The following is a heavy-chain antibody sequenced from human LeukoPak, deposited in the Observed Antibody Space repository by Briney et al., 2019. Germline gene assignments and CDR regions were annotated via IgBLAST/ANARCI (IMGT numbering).Heavy chain of an antibody. V-gene: IGHV3-9*01. CDR2: ISWNSGSI. Sequence: GGSLRLSCAASGFTFDDYAMHWVRQAPGKGLEWVSGISWNSGSIGYADSVKGRFTISRDNAKNSLYLQMNSLRAEDTAVYYCARDLSWLVHYWGQGTLVTVSS. CDR1: GFTFDDYA. D-gene: IGHD3-9*01. CDR3: ARDLSWLVHY. J-gene: IGHJ4*02.